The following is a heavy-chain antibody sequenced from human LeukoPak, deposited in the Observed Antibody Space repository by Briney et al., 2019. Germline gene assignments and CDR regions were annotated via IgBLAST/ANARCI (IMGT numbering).Heavy chain of an antibody. V-gene: IGHV3-23*01. CDR2: ISGSGGST. Sequence: GGSLRLSCAASGFTFSGYAMSWVRQAPGKGLEWVSAISGSGGSTYYADSVKGRFTISRDNSKNTLYLQMNSLRAEDTAVYYCAKAALYYYDSSGYYVPIQYWGQGTLVTVSS. CDR3: AKAALYYYDSSGYYVPIQY. J-gene: IGHJ4*02. D-gene: IGHD3-22*01. CDR1: GFTFSGYA.